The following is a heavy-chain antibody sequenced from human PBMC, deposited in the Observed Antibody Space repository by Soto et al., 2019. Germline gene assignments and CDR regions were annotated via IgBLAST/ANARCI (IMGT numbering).Heavy chain of an antibody. CDR3: AASFVGCGGFDYYGMDV. V-gene: IGHV4-31*03. J-gene: IGHJ6*02. D-gene: IGHD3-16*01. CDR1: GGSISSGGYY. Sequence: QVQLQESGPGLVKPSQTLSLTCTVSGGSISSGGYYWSWIRQHPGKGLEWIGYIYYSGSTYYNPSLKGRVTISVDTSKNQFSLKLSSVSAADTAVYYCAASFVGCGGFDYYGMDVWGQGTTVTVSS. CDR2: IYYSGST.